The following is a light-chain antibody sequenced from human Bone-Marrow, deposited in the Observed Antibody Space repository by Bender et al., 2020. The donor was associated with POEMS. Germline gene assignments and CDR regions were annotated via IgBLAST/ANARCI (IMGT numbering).Light chain of an antibody. V-gene: IGLV2-14*02. CDR1: SSDVGSYNL. Sequence: QSALTQPASVSGSPGQSITISCTGTSSDVGSYNLVSWYQHHPGRAPKLLIYEASKRPSGISNRFSGSKSGDTASLTISGLQAEDEADYYCSSYTSSSTRVFGGGTKVTVL. CDR2: EAS. J-gene: IGLJ3*02. CDR3: SSYTSSSTRV.